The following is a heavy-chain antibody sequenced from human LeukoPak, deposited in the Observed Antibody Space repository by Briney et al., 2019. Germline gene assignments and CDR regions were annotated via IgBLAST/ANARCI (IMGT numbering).Heavy chain of an antibody. Sequence: GGSLRLSCAASGFTFSSYSLNWVRQAPGKGLEWVSSISSSSSYIYYADSVKGRFTISRDNAKNSLYLQMNSLRAEDTAVYYCARDLSGYMDVWGKGTTVTVSS. CDR1: GFTFSSYS. CDR2: ISSSSSYI. CDR3: ARDLSGYMDV. V-gene: IGHV3-21*01. J-gene: IGHJ6*03.